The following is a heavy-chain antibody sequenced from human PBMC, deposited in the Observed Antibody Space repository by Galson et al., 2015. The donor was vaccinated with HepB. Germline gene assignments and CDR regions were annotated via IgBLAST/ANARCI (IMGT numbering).Heavy chain of an antibody. D-gene: IGHD6-13*01. V-gene: IGHV3-48*01. CDR3: ARDRGSSSWSSTNYYSYYGMDV. CDR1: GFTFSSYS. Sequence: SLRLSCAASGFTFSSYSMNWVRQAPGKGLEWVSYISSRSSTIYYADSVKGRFTISRDNAKNSLYLQMNSLRAEDTAVYYCARDRGSSSWSSTNYYSYYGMDVWGQGTTVTVSS. J-gene: IGHJ6*02. CDR2: ISSRSSTI.